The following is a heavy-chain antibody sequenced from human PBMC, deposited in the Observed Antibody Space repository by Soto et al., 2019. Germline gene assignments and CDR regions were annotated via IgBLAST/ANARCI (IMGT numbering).Heavy chain of an antibody. CDR1: GFTFSSYA. D-gene: IGHD3-16*02. CDR3: AKAHYDYIWGSYRWGYYYMDV. V-gene: IGHV3-23*01. CDR2: ISGSGGST. J-gene: IGHJ6*03. Sequence: GGSLRLSCAASGFTFSSYAMSWVRQAPGKGLEWVSAISGSGGSTYYADSVKGRFTISRDNSKNTLYLQMNSLRAEDTAVYYCAKAHYDYIWGSYRWGYYYMDVWGKGTTVTVSS.